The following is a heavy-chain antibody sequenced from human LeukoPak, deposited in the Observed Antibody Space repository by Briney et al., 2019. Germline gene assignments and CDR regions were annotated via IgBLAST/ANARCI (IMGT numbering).Heavy chain of an antibody. D-gene: IGHD3-9*01. Sequence: GASVKVSCKASGGTFTSYAMNWVRQAPGQGLEWMGWINTNAGNPTYAQGFTGRFVFSLDTSVSTAYLQISSLKAEDTAVYYCARGGGVRYFDWLQDWGQGTLVTVSS. V-gene: IGHV7-4-1*02. CDR1: GGTFTSYA. J-gene: IGHJ4*02. CDR3: ARGGGVRYFDWLQD. CDR2: INTNAGNP.